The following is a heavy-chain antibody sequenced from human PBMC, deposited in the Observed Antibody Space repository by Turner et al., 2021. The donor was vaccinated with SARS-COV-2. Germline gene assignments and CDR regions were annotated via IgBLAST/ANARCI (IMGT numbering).Heavy chain of an antibody. CDR1: RRSISSSSYY. D-gene: IGHD1-1*01. Sequence: QLQLQESGPGLVKPSATLSLTCSVSRRSISSSSYYWGWIRQPPGKGLEWIGGMYYSGSTDYNSSLKSRVTISVETSKNQFSLKMSSVTAADTAVYYCARRSWKLTEWYFDLWGRGTLVTVSS. J-gene: IGHJ2*01. V-gene: IGHV4-39*01. CDR3: ARRSWKLTEWYFDL. CDR2: MYYSGST.